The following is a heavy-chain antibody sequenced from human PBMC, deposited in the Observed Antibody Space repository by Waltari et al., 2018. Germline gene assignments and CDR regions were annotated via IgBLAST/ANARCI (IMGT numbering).Heavy chain of an antibody. Sequence: EVQLLESGGGLVQPGGSLRLSCAASGFTFSSYAMSWVRQAPGKGLEWVSAISGSGGSTYYADSVKGRFTISRDNSKNTLYLQMNSLRAEDTAVYYCAKDWGPLTMVRGVFDYWGQGTLVTVSS. V-gene: IGHV3-23*01. CDR2: ISGSGGST. CDR1: GFTFSSYA. D-gene: IGHD3-10*01. CDR3: AKDWGPLTMVRGVFDY. J-gene: IGHJ4*02.